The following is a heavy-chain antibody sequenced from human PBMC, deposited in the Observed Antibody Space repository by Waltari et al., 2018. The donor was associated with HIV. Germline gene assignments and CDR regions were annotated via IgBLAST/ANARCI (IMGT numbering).Heavy chain of an antibody. CDR1: GGTFSSYT. Sequence: CKASGGTFSSYTISWVRQAPGQGLEWMGRIIPILGIANYAQKFQGRVTITADKSTSTAYMELSSLRSEDTAVYYCARARTARYYYDSASFQHWGQGTLVTVSS. J-gene: IGHJ1*01. CDR3: ARARTARYYYDSASFQH. CDR2: IIPILGIA. D-gene: IGHD3-22*01. V-gene: IGHV1-69*02.